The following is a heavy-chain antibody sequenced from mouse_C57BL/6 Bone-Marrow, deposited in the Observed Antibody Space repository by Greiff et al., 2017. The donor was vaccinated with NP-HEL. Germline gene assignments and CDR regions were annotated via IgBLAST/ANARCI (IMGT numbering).Heavy chain of an antibody. CDR1: GYTFTSYW. V-gene: IGHV1-50*01. Sequence: QVQLQQPGAELVKPGASVKLSCKASGYTFTSYWMQWVKQRPGQGLEWIGEIDPSDSYTNYNQKFKGKATLTVDTSSSTAYMQLSSLTSEDAAVYYCARGDYYYGSGWGQGTTLTVSS. CDR3: ARGDYYYGSG. CDR2: IDPSDSYT. J-gene: IGHJ2*01. D-gene: IGHD1-1*01.